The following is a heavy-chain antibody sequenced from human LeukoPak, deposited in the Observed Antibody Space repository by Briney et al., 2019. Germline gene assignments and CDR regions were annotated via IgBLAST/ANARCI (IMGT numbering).Heavy chain of an antibody. CDR2: VIPIFGTA. Sequence: GASVKVSCKASGGTFTSYAISWVRQAPGQGLEWVGGVIPIFGTANYAQKFQGRVTITADESTSTAYMELSSLRSEDTAVYYCASYFWSGYQHYYYYGMDVWGQGTTVTVSS. D-gene: IGHD3-3*01. V-gene: IGHV1-69*13. CDR1: GGTFTSYA. J-gene: IGHJ6*02. CDR3: ASYFWSGYQHYYYYGMDV.